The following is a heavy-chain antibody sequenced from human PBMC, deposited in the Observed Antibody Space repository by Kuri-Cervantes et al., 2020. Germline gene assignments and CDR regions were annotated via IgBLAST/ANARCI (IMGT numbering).Heavy chain of an antibody. CDR3: ARGRGEDFDY. V-gene: IGHV3-9*01. CDR2: ISWNSGSI. Sequence: GGSLRLSCAASGFTFDDYAMHWVRQAPGKGLEWVSGISWNSGSIGYADSVKGRFTISRDNAKNSLYLQMNSLRAEDTAVYYCARGRGEDFDYWGQGTLVTVSS. D-gene: IGHD6-25*01. J-gene: IGHJ4*02. CDR1: GFTFDDYA.